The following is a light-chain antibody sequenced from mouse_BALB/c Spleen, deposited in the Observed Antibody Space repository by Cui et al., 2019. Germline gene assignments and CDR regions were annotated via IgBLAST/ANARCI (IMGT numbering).Light chain of an antibody. CDR3: QQWSSNPLT. V-gene: IGKV4-68*01. Sequence: HIVLTQSPALMPASPGEKVTMTCSASSSVSYMYWYQQKPRSSPKPWIYLTSNLASGVPARFSGSGSGTSYSLTISSMEAEDAATYYCQQWSSNPLTFGAGTKLELK. CDR2: LTS. J-gene: IGKJ5*01. CDR1: SSVSY.